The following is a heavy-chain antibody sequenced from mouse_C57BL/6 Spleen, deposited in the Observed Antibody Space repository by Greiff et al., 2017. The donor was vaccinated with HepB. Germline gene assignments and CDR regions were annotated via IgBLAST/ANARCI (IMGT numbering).Heavy chain of an antibody. CDR2: IYPGSGST. CDR3: AREGLRRGETSWFAY. J-gene: IGHJ3*01. CDR1: GYTFTSYW. D-gene: IGHD2-4*01. Sequence: QVQLQQPGAELVKPGASVEMSCKASGYTFTSYWITWVKQRPGQGLEWIGDIYPGSGSTNYNEKFKSKATLTVDTSSSTAYMQLSSLTSEDSAVYYCAREGLRRGETSWFAYWGQGTLVTVSA. V-gene: IGHV1-55*01.